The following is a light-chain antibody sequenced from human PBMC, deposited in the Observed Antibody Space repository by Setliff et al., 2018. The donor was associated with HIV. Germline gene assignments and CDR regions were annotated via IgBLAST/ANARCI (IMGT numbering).Light chain of an antibody. V-gene: IGLV2-14*03. CDR2: DVS. Sequence: QSVLTQPASVSGSPGQSITVSCTGTSSDVGGYNYVSWYQQHPGKAPKLMISDVSNRPSGVSNRFSGSKSGNTASLTITRLQAEDEADYYCQSYDSSLSGSVVFGGGTKVTVL. CDR3: QSYDSSLSGSVV. CDR1: SSDVGGYNY. J-gene: IGLJ2*01.